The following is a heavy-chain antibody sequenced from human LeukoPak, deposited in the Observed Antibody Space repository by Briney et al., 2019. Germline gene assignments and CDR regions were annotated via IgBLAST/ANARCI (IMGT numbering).Heavy chain of an antibody. CDR3: AREGPAYCGGDCSDQHWFDP. V-gene: IGHV4-31*03. CDR1: GGSISSGGYY. J-gene: IGHJ5*02. Sequence: SQTLSLTCTVSGGSISSGGYYWSWIRQHPEKGLEWIGYIYYSGSTYYNPSLRSRVTISVDTSKNQFSLKLSSVTAADTAVYYCAREGPAYCGGDCSDQHWFDPWGQGTLVTVSS. CDR2: IYYSGST. D-gene: IGHD2-21*02.